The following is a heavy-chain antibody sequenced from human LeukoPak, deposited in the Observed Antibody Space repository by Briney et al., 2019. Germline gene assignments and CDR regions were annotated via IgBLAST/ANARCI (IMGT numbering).Heavy chain of an antibody. CDR3: ARDRSDYYGSGSHFDY. D-gene: IGHD3-10*01. V-gene: IGHV4-34*01. Sequence: PSETLSLTCAVYGGSFSGYYWSWIRQPPGKGLEWIGEINHSGSTNYNPSLKSRVTISVDTSKNQFSLKLSSVTAADTAVYYCARDRSDYYGSGSHFDYWGQGTLVTVSS. J-gene: IGHJ4*02. CDR2: INHSGST. CDR1: GGSFSGYY.